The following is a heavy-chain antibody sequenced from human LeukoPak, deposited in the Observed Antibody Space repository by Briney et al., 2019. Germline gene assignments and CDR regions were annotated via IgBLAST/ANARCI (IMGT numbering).Heavy chain of an antibody. CDR3: ARDRPGSGWYYFDS. CDR2: ITSSSSTI. V-gene: IGHV3-48*01. J-gene: IGHJ4*02. D-gene: IGHD6-19*01. Sequence: GGSLRLSCAASGFTFSSYSMNWVRQAPGKGLEWVSFITSSSSTIYYVDSAKGRFTISRDNAKNSLYLQMNSLRAEDTAVYYCARDRPGSGWYYFDSWGQGTLVTVSS. CDR1: GFTFSSYS.